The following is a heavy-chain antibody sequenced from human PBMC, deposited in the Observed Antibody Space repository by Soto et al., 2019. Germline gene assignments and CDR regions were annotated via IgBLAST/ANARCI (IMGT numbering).Heavy chain of an antibody. J-gene: IGHJ5*02. V-gene: IGHV1-69*02. D-gene: IGHD3-22*01. CDR2: IIPILGIA. Sequence: QVQLVQSGAEVKKPGSSVKVSCKASGGTFSSYTISWVRQAPGQGLEWMGRIIPILGIANYAQKFQGRVTITADKSTSTAYMELSSLRSEDKAVYYCADSSGKHWFDPWGQGTLVTVSS. CDR3: ADSSGKHWFDP. CDR1: GGTFSSYT.